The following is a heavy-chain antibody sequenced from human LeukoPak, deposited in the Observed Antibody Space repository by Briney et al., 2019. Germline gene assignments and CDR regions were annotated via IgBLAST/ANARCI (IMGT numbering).Heavy chain of an antibody. CDR3: ARAMGRKGSGWYPSYYYYGMDV. J-gene: IGHJ6*02. Sequence: PGGSLRLSCAASGFTFSSYDMHWVRQATGKGLEWVSAIGTAGDTYYPGSVKGRFTISRENAKNSLYLQMNSLRAGDTAVYYCARAMGRKGSGWYPSYYYYGMDVWGQGTTVTVSS. CDR2: IGTAGDT. V-gene: IGHV3-13*01. D-gene: IGHD6-19*01. CDR1: GFTFSSYD.